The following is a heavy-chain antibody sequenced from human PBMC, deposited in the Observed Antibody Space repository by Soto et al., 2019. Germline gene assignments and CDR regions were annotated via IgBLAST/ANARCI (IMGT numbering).Heavy chain of an antibody. CDR1: GGSISSGGYY. CDR2: IYYSGST. J-gene: IGHJ3*02. CDR3: AREPVTVGPAAMGREAFDI. V-gene: IGHV4-31*03. D-gene: IGHD2-2*01. Sequence: KPSETLSLTCTVSGGSISSGGYYWSWIRQHPGKGLEWIGYIYYSGSTYYNPSLKSRVTISVDTSKNQFSLKLSSVTAADTAVYFCAREPVTVGPAAMGREAFDIRGQGTMVTVS.